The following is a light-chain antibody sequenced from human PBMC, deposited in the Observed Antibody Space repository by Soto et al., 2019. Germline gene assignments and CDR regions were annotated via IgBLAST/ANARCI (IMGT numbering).Light chain of an antibody. CDR1: SSNIGAHYD. Sequence: QSVLTQPPSVSGAPGQRVTISCTGSSSNIGAHYDVHWYQQLPGTAPTLLIYGNYNRPSGVPDRFSGSKSGTSASLAITGLQAEDEADYYCQSYDSSLSGDVFGTGTKLTVL. CDR2: GNY. V-gene: IGLV1-40*01. J-gene: IGLJ1*01. CDR3: QSYDSSLSGDV.